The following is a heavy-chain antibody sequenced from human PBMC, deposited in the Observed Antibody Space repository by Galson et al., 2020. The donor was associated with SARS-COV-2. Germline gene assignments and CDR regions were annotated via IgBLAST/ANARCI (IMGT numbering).Heavy chain of an antibody. J-gene: IGHJ6*02. D-gene: IGHD5-12*01. CDR1: GGSISSSSYY. CDR2: IYYSGST. Sequence: ASETLSLTCTVSGGSISSSSYYWGWIRQPPGKGLEWIGSIYYSGSTYYNPSLKSRVTISVDTSKNQFSLKLSSVTAADTAVYYCARDRLGYSGYDWNGMDVWGQGTTVTVSS. V-gene: IGHV4-39*07. CDR3: ARDRLGYSGYDWNGMDV.